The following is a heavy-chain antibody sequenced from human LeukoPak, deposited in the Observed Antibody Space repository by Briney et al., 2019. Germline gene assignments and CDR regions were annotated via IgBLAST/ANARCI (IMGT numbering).Heavy chain of an antibody. CDR3: ARHEGSVLRFLEPNHGWFDP. Sequence: SETLSLTCTVSGGSISSSSYYWGWIRQPPGKGLEWIGSIYYSGSTYYNPSLKSRVTISVDTPKNQFSLKLSSVTAADTAVYYCARHEGSVLRFLEPNHGWFDPWGQGTLVTVSS. D-gene: IGHD3-3*01. CDR1: GGSISSSSYY. V-gene: IGHV4-39*01. J-gene: IGHJ5*02. CDR2: IYYSGST.